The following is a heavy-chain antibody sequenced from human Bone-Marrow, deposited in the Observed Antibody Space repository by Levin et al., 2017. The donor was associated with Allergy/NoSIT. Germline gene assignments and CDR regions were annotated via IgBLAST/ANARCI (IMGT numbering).Heavy chain of an antibody. CDR2: IYYSGST. Sequence: SETLSLTCTVSGGSISSYYWSWIRQPPGKGLEWIGYIYYSGSTNYNPSLKSRVTISVDTSKNQFSLKLSSVTAADTAVYYCARGGVIVGAFDIWGQGTMVTVSS. CDR1: GGSISSYY. D-gene: IGHD1-26*01. CDR3: ARGGVIVGAFDI. J-gene: IGHJ3*02. V-gene: IGHV4-59*01.